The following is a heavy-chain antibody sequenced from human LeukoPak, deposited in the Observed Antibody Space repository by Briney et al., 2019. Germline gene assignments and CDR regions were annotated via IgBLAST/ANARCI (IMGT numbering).Heavy chain of an antibody. J-gene: IGHJ3*02. Sequence: GGSLRLSCAASGFTFSSYEMNWVRQAPGKGLEWVSYISSSSSTIYYADSVKGRFTISRDNAKNSLYLQMNSLRAEDTAVYYCARDTSYGDYGPDAFDIWGQGTMVTVSS. V-gene: IGHV3-48*01. CDR3: ARDTSYGDYGPDAFDI. CDR2: ISSSSSTI. CDR1: GFTFSSYE. D-gene: IGHD4-17*01.